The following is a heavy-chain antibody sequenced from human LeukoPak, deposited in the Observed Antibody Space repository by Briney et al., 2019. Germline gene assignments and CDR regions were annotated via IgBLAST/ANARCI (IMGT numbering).Heavy chain of an antibody. V-gene: IGHV4-39*01. CDR2: IYYSGST. J-gene: IGHJ5*02. CDR3: ARGSTVTPYNWFDP. CDR1: GGSISSSSYY. Sequence: SETLSLTCTVSGGSISSSSYYWGWIRQPPGKGLEWIGSIYYSGSTYYNPSIKSRVTISVDTSKNQFSLKLSSVTAADTAVYYCARGSTVTPYNWFDPWGQGTLVTVSS. D-gene: IGHD4-17*01.